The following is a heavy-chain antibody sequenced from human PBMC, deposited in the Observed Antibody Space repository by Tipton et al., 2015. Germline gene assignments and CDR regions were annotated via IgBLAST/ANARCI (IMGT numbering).Heavy chain of an antibody. V-gene: IGHV3-23*01. Sequence: SLRLSCTASGFTFSNYAMSWVRQAPGKGLEWVSAISGSGGGTYYADSVKGRFTISRDNSKNTLYLQMNSLRAEDTAVYYCAKQGLWPGGYYYYGMDVWGQGTTVTVSS. J-gene: IGHJ6*02. CDR1: GFTFSNYA. CDR2: ISGSGGGT. D-gene: IGHD3-10*01. CDR3: AKQGLWPGGYYYYGMDV.